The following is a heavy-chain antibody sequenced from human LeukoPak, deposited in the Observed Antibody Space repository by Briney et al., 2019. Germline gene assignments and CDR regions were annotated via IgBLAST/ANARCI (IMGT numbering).Heavy chain of an antibody. V-gene: IGHV4-34*01. J-gene: IGHJ4*02. Sequence: PSETLSLTCAVYGGSFSGYYWSWIRQPPGKGLEWIWEINHSGSTNYNPSLKSRVTISVVTSKNQFSLKLSSVTAADTAVYYCAEGVYDYWGQGTLVTVSS. CDR2: INHSGST. CDR3: AEGVYDY. CDR1: GGSFSGYY.